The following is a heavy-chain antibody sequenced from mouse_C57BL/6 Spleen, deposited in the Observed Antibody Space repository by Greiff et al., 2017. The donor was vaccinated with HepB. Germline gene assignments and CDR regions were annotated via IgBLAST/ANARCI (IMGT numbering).Heavy chain of an antibody. V-gene: IGHV5-17*01. Sequence: DVKLVESGGGLVKPGGSLKLSCAASGFTFSDYGMHWVRQAPEKGLEWVAYISSGSSTIYYADTVKGRFTISRDNAKNTLFLQMTSLRSEDTAMYYCARGYDYDVGFAYWGQGTLVTVSA. CDR1: GFTFSDYG. J-gene: IGHJ3*01. D-gene: IGHD2-4*01. CDR2: ISSGSSTI. CDR3: ARGYDYDVGFAY.